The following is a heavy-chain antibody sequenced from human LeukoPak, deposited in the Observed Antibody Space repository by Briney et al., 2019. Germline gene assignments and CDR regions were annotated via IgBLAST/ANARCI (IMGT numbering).Heavy chain of an antibody. Sequence: GGSLRLSCAASGFTFSTYEMNWVRQAPGKGLEWVSNISITGTIINYADSVKGRLTVYRDNAKNSLYLQMNSLRAEDTAVYYCARVGVSYYSDYWGQGTLVTVSS. D-gene: IGHD2-8*02. CDR3: ARVGVSYYSDY. J-gene: IGHJ4*02. CDR2: ISITGTII. CDR1: GFTFSTYE. V-gene: IGHV3-48*03.